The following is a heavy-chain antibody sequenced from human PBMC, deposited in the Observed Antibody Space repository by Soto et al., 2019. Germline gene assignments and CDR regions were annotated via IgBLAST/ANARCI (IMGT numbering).Heavy chain of an antibody. CDR2: ISASGGST. V-gene: IGHV3-23*01. D-gene: IGHD1-26*01. CDR1: GITLSSYA. Sequence: LRLSCAASGITLSSYAMSWVRQAPGKGPEWVSGISASGGSTSYADSVKGRFTISRDNSKNTLYLQMNSLRADDTAVYHCAKGQNSGTYRFYFDYWGQGALVTVSS. CDR3: AKGQNSGTYRFYFDY. J-gene: IGHJ4*02.